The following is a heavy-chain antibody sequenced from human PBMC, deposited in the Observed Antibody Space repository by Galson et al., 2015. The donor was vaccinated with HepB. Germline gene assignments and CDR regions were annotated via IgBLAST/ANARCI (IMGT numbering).Heavy chain of an antibody. CDR2: TYYRSKWYN. J-gene: IGHJ4*02. V-gene: IGHV6-1*01. D-gene: IGHD6-19*01. CDR1: GDSVSSNSAA. CDR3: AREVLAVASSFDY. Sequence: CAISGDSVSSNSAAWNWIRRSPSRGLEWLGRTYYRSKWYNDYAVSVKSRITINPDTSKNQFSLQLNSVTPEDTAVYYCAREVLAVASSFDYWGQGTLVTVSS.